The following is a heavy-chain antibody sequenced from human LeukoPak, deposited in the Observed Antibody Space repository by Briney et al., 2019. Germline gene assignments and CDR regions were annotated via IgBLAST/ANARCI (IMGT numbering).Heavy chain of an antibody. J-gene: IGHJ3*02. D-gene: IGHD1-1*01. CDR2: ISGSAATT. CDR3: AKIPSTRKLSDAFDI. V-gene: IGHV3-23*01. CDR1: GFTFSTYG. Sequence: GGSLRLSCAASGFTFSTYGMTWVRQAPGKGLEWVSAISGSAATTFYADSVKGRFTISRDNSKNTLYLQMNSLRAEDTAVYYCAKIPSTRKLSDAFDIWGQGTMVTVSS.